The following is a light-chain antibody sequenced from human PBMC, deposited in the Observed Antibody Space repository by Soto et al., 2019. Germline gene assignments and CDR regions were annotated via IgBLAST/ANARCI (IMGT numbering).Light chain of an antibody. V-gene: IGLV1-40*01. CDR2: GNT. J-gene: IGLJ2*01. CDR3: QSHDSSLSDYVL. Sequence: QSVLTQPPSVSGAPGQRVTISCTGSSSNIGAGYDVHWYQQLPGTAPKLLIYGNTNRPSGVPDRFSGSKSGTSASLAITGLQAEDESDYYCQSHDSSLSDYVLFGGGTQLTVL. CDR1: SSNIGAGYD.